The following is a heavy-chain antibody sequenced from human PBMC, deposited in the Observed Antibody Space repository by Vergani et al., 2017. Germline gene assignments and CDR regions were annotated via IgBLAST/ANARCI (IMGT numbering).Heavy chain of an antibody. CDR2: IYHSRST. CDR3: ARLGYSYGPPGYFDY. Sequence: QVQLQESGPGLVKPSETLSLTCAVSGYSISSGYYWGWIRQPPGKGLEWIGSIYHSRSTYYNPSLKSRVTISVDTSKNQFSLKLSSVTAADTAVYYCARLGYSYGPPGYFDYWGQGTLVTVSS. CDR1: GYSISSGYY. D-gene: IGHD5-18*01. J-gene: IGHJ4*02. V-gene: IGHV4-38-2*01.